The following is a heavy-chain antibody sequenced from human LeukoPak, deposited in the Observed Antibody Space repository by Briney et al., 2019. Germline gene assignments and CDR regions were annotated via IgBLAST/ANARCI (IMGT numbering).Heavy chain of an antibody. CDR3: ARDNGEQQLGFDY. V-gene: IGHV3-21*01. CDR2: ISSSSSYI. D-gene: IGHD6-13*01. J-gene: IGHJ4*02. Sequence: GGSLRLSCAASGFTFSSYSMNWVRQAPGKGLEWVSSISSSSSYIYYADSVKGRFTISRDHAKNSLYLQMNSLRAEDTAVYYCARDNGEQQLGFDYWGQGTLVTVSS. CDR1: GFTFSSYS.